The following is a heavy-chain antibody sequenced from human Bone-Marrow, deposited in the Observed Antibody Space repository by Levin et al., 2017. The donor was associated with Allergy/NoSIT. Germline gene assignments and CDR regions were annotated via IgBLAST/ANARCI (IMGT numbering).Heavy chain of an antibody. D-gene: IGHD6-19*01. CDR2: ISYDGSDK. V-gene: IGHV3-30*18. CDR3: AKLLPWLVLTAPFDY. J-gene: IGHJ4*02. CDR1: GFTFSNYG. Sequence: GESLKISCAVSGFTFSNYGMHWVRQAPGKGLEWVALISYDGSDKDYADSVKGRFTISRDSSKNTLYLQMNSLRAEDTAAYYCAKLLPWLVLTAPFDYWGQGTLVTVSS.